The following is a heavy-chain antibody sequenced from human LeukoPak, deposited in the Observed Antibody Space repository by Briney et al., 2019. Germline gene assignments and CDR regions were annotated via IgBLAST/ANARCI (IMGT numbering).Heavy chain of an antibody. D-gene: IGHD3-22*01. CDR3: AKDRGTMIVGNWFDP. CDR2: ISGSGGST. V-gene: IGHV3-23*01. J-gene: IGHJ5*02. CDR1: GFTFSSYA. Sequence: GGSPRLSCAASGFTFSSYAMSWVRQAPGKGLEWVSGISGSGGSTYYADSVKGRFTISRDNSKNTLYLQMNSLRAEDTAVYYCAKDRGTMIVGNWFDPWGQGTLGTVSS.